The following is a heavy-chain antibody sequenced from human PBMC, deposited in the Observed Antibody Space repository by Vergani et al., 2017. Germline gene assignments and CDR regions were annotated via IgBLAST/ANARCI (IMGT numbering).Heavy chain of an antibody. V-gene: IGHV3-30*04. CDR1: GFTFSSYA. Sequence: QVQLVESGGGVVQPGRSLRLSCAASGFTFSSYAMHWVRQAPGKGLEWVAVISYDGSTKYYADSVKGRFTISRDNSKNTLYLQMTSLRAEDTAVYYCARPGYCSSTSCYTASPFITNYYMDVWGKGTTVTVSS. D-gene: IGHD2-2*02. CDR3: ARPGYCSSTSCYTASPFITNYYMDV. CDR2: ISYDGSTK. J-gene: IGHJ6*03.